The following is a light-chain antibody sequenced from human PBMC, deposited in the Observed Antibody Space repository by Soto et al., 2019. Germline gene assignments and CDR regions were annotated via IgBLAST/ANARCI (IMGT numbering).Light chain of an antibody. CDR2: DVS. Sequence: QSVLTQPASVSGSPGQSITISCSGTNSDVGGYNFVSWYQHHPGRAPKLMIYDVSYRPSGVSNRFSGSKSGNTASLTISGLQTEDEADYYCSSFRNTNTGVFGTGTKVTVL. CDR1: NSDVGGYNF. V-gene: IGLV2-14*01. J-gene: IGLJ1*01. CDR3: SSFRNTNTGV.